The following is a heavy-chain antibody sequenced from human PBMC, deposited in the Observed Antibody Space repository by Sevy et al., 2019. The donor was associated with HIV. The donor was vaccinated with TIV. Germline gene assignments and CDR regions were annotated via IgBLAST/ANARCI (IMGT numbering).Heavy chain of an antibody. V-gene: IGHV1-18*01. CDR3: AGDTNYSGFVRYYYYYSGMDV. D-gene: IGHD4-4*01. Sequence: ASVKVSCKASGYTFTSYGISWVRQAPGQGLEWMGWISAYNGNTNYAQKLQGRVTMTTDTSTSTAYKELRSLISDDTAVYYCAGDTNYSGFVRYYYYYSGMDVWGQGTTVTVSS. CDR2: ISAYNGNT. J-gene: IGHJ6*02. CDR1: GYTFTSYG.